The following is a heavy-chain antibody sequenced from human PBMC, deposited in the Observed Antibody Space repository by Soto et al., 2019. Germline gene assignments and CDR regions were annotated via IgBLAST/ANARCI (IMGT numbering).Heavy chain of an antibody. CDR3: ARRITTYLWFDP. CDR1: GFTFSSYE. Sequence: EVQLVESGGGLVQPGGSLRLPCAASGFTFSSYEMNWVRQAPGKGLAWVSYISSSGSTIYYADTVKGRFTISRDNAKNSLYLQMNSLRAEDTAVYYCARRITTYLWFDPWGQGTLVTVSS. D-gene: IGHD4-4*01. J-gene: IGHJ5*02. CDR2: ISSSGSTI. V-gene: IGHV3-48*03.